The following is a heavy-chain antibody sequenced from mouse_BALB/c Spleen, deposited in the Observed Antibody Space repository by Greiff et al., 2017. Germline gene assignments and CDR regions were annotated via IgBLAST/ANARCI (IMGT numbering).Heavy chain of an antibody. CDR3: TRERIIMITTGGAMDY. J-gene: IGHJ4*01. D-gene: IGHD2-4*01. CDR2: IYPGNSDT. CDR1: GYTFTSYW. V-gene: IGHV1-5*01. Sequence: EVKVVESGTVLARPGASVKMSCKASGYTFTSYWMHWVKQRPGQGLEWIGAIYPGNSDTSYNQKFKGKAKLTAVTSTSTAYMELSSLTNEDSAVYYCTRERIIMITTGGAMDYWGQGTSVTVSS.